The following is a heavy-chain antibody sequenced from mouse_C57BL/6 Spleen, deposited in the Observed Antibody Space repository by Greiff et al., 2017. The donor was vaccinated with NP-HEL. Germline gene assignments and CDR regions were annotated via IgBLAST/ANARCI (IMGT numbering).Heavy chain of an antibody. CDR2: ISSGGDYI. CDR1: GFTFSSYA. CDR3: TRDGVGGGYFDV. D-gene: IGHD1-1*01. Sequence: DVMLVESGEGLVKPGGSLKLSCAASGFTFSSYAMSWVRQTPEKRLEWVAYISSGGDYIYYADTVKGRFTISRDNARNTLYLQMSSLKSEDTAMYYCTRDGVGGGYFDVWGTGTTVTVSS. V-gene: IGHV5-9-1*02. J-gene: IGHJ1*03.